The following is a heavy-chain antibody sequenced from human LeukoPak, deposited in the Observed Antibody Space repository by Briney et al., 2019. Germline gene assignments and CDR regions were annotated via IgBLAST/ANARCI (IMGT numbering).Heavy chain of an antibody. D-gene: IGHD4-17*01. CDR2: IIPIFGTA. CDR1: GYTFTSYD. V-gene: IGHV1-69*05. Sequence: SVKVSCKASGYTFTSYDISWVRQAPGQGLEWMGGIIPIFGTANYAQKFQGRVTITTDESTSTAYMELSSLRSEDTAVYYCARAKYYGDYGFDYWGQGTLVTVSS. CDR3: ARAKYYGDYGFDY. J-gene: IGHJ4*02.